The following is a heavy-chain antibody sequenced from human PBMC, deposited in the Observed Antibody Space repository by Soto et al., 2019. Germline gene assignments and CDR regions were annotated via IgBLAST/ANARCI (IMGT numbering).Heavy chain of an antibody. CDR2: IYSTGRA. CDR1: GGSINSSH. V-gene: IGHV4-4*07. D-gene: IGHD2-2*01. J-gene: IGHJ3*01. Sequence: QVQLQESGPGLVKPSETLSLICIVSGGSINSSHWNWIRQPAGEGLEWLGRIYSTGRAYYNPSLKSRVNMSVDTSKNQVSLKMTSVTAADTALYYWARERKYQFSGDDALDVWGQGTMLTVSS. CDR3: ARERKYQFSGDDALDV.